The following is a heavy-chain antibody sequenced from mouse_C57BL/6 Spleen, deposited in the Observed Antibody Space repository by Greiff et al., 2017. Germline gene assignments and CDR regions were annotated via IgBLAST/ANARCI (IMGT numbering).Heavy chain of an antibody. CDR3: AYYDYDDAMDY. CDR2: IYPGSGST. J-gene: IGHJ4*01. Sequence: VQLQQSGAELVKPGASVKMSCKASGYTFTSYWITWVKQRPGQGLEWIGDIYPGSGSTNYNEKFKSKATLTVDTSSSTAYMQLSSLTSEDSAVYYCAYYDYDDAMDYWGQGTSVTVSS. D-gene: IGHD2-4*01. V-gene: IGHV1-55*01. CDR1: GYTFTSYW.